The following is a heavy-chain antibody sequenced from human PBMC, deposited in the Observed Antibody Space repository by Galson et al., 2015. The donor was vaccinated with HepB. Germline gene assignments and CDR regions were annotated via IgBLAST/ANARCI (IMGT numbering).Heavy chain of an antibody. CDR3: ATVGPHDYGDYVGAFDI. Sequence: SVKVSCKVSGYTLTELSMHWVRQAPGKGLEWMGGFDPEDGETIYAQKFQGRVTMTEDTSTDTAYMELSSLRSEDTAVYYCATVGPHDYGDYVGAFDIWGQGTMVTVSS. D-gene: IGHD4-17*01. CDR2: FDPEDGET. J-gene: IGHJ3*02. V-gene: IGHV1-24*01. CDR1: GYTLTELS.